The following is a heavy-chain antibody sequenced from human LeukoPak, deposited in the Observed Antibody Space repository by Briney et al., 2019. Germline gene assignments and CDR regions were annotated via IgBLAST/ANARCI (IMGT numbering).Heavy chain of an antibody. CDR3: ARGPRWLQDYFNY. CDR2: IYYSGST. CDR1: GGSISSSTYC. V-gene: IGHV4-39*07. J-gene: IGHJ4*02. Sequence: SETLSLTCTVSGGSISSSTYCWGWIRQPPGKGLEWIGSIYYSGSTYYNPSLKSRVTISVDTSKNQFSLKLSSVTAADTAVYYCARGPRWLQDYFNYWGQGTLVTVSS. D-gene: IGHD5-24*01.